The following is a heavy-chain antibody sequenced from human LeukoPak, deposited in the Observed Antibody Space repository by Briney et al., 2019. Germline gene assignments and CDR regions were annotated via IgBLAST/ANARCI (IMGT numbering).Heavy chain of an antibody. J-gene: IGHJ4*02. CDR2: IYTSGST. Sequence: PSETLSLTCTVSGGSVSSYYWSWIRQPAGKGLEWIGRIYTSGSTNYNPSLKSRVTMSVDTSKNQFSLKLRSVTAADTAVYYCARIRSSASPFDYWGQGTLVTVSS. CDR3: ARIRSSASPFDY. D-gene: IGHD2-2*01. V-gene: IGHV4-4*07. CDR1: GGSVSSYY.